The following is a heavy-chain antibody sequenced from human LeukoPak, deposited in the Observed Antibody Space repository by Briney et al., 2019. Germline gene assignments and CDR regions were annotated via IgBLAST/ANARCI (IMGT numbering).Heavy chain of an antibody. Sequence: SETLSLTCTVSGGSISSGGYYWSWIRQHPGKGLEWIGYIYYSGSTCYNPSLKSRVTISVDTSKNQFSLKLSSVTAADTAVYYCARGLPSRSTDYWGQGTLVTVSS. CDR3: ARGLPSRSTDY. V-gene: IGHV4-31*03. CDR2: IYYSGST. J-gene: IGHJ4*02. CDR1: GGSISSGGYY. D-gene: IGHD2-15*01.